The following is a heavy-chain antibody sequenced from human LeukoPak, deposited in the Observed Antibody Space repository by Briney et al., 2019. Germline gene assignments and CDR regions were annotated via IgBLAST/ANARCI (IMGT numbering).Heavy chain of an antibody. Sequence: ASVKVSCKASGYTFTGYYMHWVRQAPGQGLEWMGWISAYNGNTNYAQKLQGRVTMTTDTSTSTAYMELRSLRSDDTAVYYCARDHYCSGGSCSWGPGNYYYYYGMDVWGQGTTVTVSS. CDR3: ARDHYCSGGSCSWGPGNYYYYYGMDV. V-gene: IGHV1-18*04. CDR1: GYTFTGYY. D-gene: IGHD2-15*01. J-gene: IGHJ6*02. CDR2: ISAYNGNT.